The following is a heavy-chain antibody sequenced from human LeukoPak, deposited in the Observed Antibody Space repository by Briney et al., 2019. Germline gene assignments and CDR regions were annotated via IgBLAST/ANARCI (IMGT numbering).Heavy chain of an antibody. Sequence: GGSLRVSCAASGFTFDDYGMSWVRQAPGKGLEWVSGLNWNGGSTGYADSVKGRFTISRDNAKNSLYLQMNRLRLEDMALYYCVKDRSGGDFFTDAFDMWGQGTMVTVAS. CDR3: VKDRSGGDFFTDAFDM. V-gene: IGHV3-20*04. J-gene: IGHJ3*02. CDR2: LNWNGGST. D-gene: IGHD2-21*02. CDR1: GFTFDDYG.